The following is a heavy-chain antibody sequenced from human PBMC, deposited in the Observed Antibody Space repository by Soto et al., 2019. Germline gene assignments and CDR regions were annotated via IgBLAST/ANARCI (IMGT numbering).Heavy chain of an antibody. CDR2: IYYSGST. CDR3: TGGGCGGDCYSDWPYYYGMDV. Sequence: KSSETLSLTCTVSGGSISSGGYYWSWIRQHPGKGLEWIGYIYYSGSTYYNPSLKSRVTISVDTSKNQFSLKLSSVTAADTAVYYCTGGGCGGDCYSDWPYYYGMDVWGQGITVTVTS. J-gene: IGHJ6*02. V-gene: IGHV4-31*03. CDR1: GGSISSGGYY. D-gene: IGHD2-21*02.